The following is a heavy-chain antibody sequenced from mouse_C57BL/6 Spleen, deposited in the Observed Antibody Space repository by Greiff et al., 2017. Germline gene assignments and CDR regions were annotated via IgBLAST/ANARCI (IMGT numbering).Heavy chain of an antibody. D-gene: IGHD1-1*01. J-gene: IGHJ4*01. CDR3: TREDYYGSSLYAMDY. V-gene: IGHV5-9-1*02. Sequence: EVKVVESGEGLVKPGGSLKLSCAASGFTFSSYAMSWVRQTPEKRLEWVAYISSGGDYIYYADTVKGRFTISRDTARNTLYLQMSSLKSEDTAMYYCTREDYYGSSLYAMDYWGQGTSVTVSS. CDR2: ISSGGDYI. CDR1: GFTFSSYA.